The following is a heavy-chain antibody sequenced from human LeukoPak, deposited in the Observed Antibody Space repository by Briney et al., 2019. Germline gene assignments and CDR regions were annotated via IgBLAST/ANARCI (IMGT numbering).Heavy chain of an antibody. CDR3: ARRGYYDSMYYFDY. J-gene: IGHJ4*02. Sequence: GGSLRLSCAASGFTFSSYWMSWVRQAPGKGLEWVSYISSSGSTIYYADSVKGRFTISRDNAKNSLYLQMNSLRAEDTAVYYCARRGYYDSMYYFDYWGQGTLVTVSS. D-gene: IGHD3-3*01. V-gene: IGHV3-48*04. CDR2: ISSSGSTI. CDR1: GFTFSSYW.